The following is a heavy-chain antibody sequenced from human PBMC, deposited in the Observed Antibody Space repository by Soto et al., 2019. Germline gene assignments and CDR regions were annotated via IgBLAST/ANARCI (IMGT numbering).Heavy chain of an antibody. CDR2: INPSGGST. CDR3: ARGVVEQWNWFDP. CDR1: GGTFSSYA. D-gene: IGHD2-15*01. Sequence: GASVKVSCKASGGTFSSYAISWVRQAPGQGLEWMGIINPSGGSTSYAQKFQGRVTMTRDTSTSTIYMELSSLRSEDTAVYYCARGVVEQWNWFDPWGQGTLVTVSS. J-gene: IGHJ5*02. V-gene: IGHV1-46*01.